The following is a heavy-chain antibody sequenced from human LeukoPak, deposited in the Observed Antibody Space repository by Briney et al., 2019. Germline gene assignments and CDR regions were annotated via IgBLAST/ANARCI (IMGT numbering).Heavy chain of an antibody. Sequence: SETLSLTCTVSGYSISSGYYWGWIRQPPGKGLEWIGSIYHSGSTYYNPSLKSRVTISVDTSKNQFSLKLSSVTAADPAVYYCARDPGVRGYSYGYDYWGQGTLVTVSS. CDR2: IYHSGST. CDR3: ARDPGVRGYSYGYDY. J-gene: IGHJ4*02. CDR1: GYSISSGYY. V-gene: IGHV4-38-2*02. D-gene: IGHD5-18*01.